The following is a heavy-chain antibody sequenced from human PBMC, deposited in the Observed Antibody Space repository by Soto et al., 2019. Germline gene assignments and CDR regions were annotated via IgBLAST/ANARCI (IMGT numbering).Heavy chain of an antibody. Sequence: SETLSLTCAVYGGSVNGYYWNWIRQPPGKGLEWIGEINHTGGTHYNPSLKSRVTMSVDTSKNQFSLRLSSVTAADTAVYYCARGLTTVTPATIKAHYYGMDVWGQGTTVTVSS. J-gene: IGHJ6*02. CDR3: ARGLTTVTPATIKAHYYGMDV. CDR2: INHTGGT. V-gene: IGHV4-34*01. D-gene: IGHD4-4*01. CDR1: GGSVNGYY.